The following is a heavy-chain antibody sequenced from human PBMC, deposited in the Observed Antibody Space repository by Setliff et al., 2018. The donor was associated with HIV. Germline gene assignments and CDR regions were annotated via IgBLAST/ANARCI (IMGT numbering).Heavy chain of an antibody. CDR1: GFTFEDYG. CDR2: ISWSGGGT. V-gene: IGHV3-20*04. J-gene: IGHJ6*02. CDR3: ARSFPYYYESGGVYAMDV. D-gene: IGHD3-22*01. Sequence: PGGSLRLSCAASGFTFEDYGMSWVRQVPGKGLEWVSGISWSGGGTGYAASVKGRFTISGDDAKNSLYLQMSSLRVEDTALYFCARSFPYYYESGGVYAMDVWGLGTTVTVSS.